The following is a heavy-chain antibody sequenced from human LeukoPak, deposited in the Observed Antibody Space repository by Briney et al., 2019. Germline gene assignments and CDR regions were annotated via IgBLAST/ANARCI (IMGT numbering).Heavy chain of an antibody. V-gene: IGHV5-51*01. Sequence: GESLKISCKGSGYSFTSYWIGWVRQMPGKGLEWMGIIYPGDSDTRYSPSFQGQVTISADKSISTAYLQWSSLKASDTAMYYCARQGCGGDCPHPYYYYYYMDVWGKGTTVTVSS. CDR2: IYPGDSDT. J-gene: IGHJ6*03. CDR1: GYSFTSYW. D-gene: IGHD2-21*01. CDR3: ARQGCGGDCPHPYYYYYYMDV.